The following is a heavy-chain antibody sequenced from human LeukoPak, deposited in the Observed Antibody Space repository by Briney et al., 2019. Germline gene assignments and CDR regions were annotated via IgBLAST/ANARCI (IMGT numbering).Heavy chain of an antibody. Sequence: GRSLRLSCAASGFTFSSYAMHWVRQAPGKGLEWVAVISYDGSNKYYADSVKGRFTISRDNSKNTLYMQTNSLRAEDTAVYRCARGRSGSCYSSIEYWGQGTLVTVSS. D-gene: IGHD2-15*01. CDR3: ARGRSGSCYSSIEY. CDR2: ISYDGSNK. J-gene: IGHJ4*02. V-gene: IGHV3-30-3*01. CDR1: GFTFSSYA.